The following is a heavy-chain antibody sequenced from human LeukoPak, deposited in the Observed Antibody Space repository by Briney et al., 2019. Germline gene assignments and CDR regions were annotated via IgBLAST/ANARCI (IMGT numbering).Heavy chain of an antibody. CDR1: GFTFSSCG. D-gene: IGHD1-1*01. Sequence: PGGSLRLSCAASGFTFSSCGMHWVRQAPGKGLEWVALIRYDGSNKYYADSVKGRFTISRDNSKNTLYVQMNSLRDEDTAVYYCAKADTITTYFDYWGQGTLVTVSS. J-gene: IGHJ4*02. V-gene: IGHV3-30*02. CDR3: AKADTITTYFDY. CDR2: IRYDGSNK.